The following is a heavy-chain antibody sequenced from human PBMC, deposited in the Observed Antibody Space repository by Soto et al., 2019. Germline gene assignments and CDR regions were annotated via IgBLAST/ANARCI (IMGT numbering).Heavy chain of an antibody. V-gene: IGHV3-9*01. Sequence: EVQLVESGGGSVQPGRSLRLSCAASGFTFDDYAMHWVRQAPGKGLEWVSGISWNSGSIGYADSVKGRFTISRDNAKNSLYLQMNSLRAEDTALYYCAKDLNIAAAGCFDYWGQGTLVTVSS. CDR2: ISWNSGSI. J-gene: IGHJ4*02. D-gene: IGHD6-13*01. CDR1: GFTFDDYA. CDR3: AKDLNIAAAGCFDY.